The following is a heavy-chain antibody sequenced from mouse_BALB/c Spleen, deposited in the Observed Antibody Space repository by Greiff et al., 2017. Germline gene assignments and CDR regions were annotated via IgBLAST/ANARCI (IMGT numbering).Heavy chain of an antibody. CDR1: GFTFTDYY. V-gene: IGHV7-3*02. CDR2: IRNKANGYTT. J-gene: IGHJ4*01. Sequence: EVKLMESGGGLVQPGGSLRLSCATSGFTFTDYYMSWVRQPPGKALEWLGFIRNKANGYTTEYSASVKGRFTISRDNSQSILYLQMNTLRAEDSATYYCARDEAYGNYVGDAMDYWGQGTSVTVSS. D-gene: IGHD2-1*01. CDR3: ARDEAYGNYVGDAMDY.